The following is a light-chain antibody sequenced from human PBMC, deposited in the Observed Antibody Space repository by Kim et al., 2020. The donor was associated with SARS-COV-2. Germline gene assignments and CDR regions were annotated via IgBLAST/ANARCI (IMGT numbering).Light chain of an antibody. Sequence: PTAALTCTGNSNFVGNQGSSCLQQHQGHPPKLLSYRNNNRPSGISERFSASRSGNTASLTITGLQPEDEADYYCSALDSSLSEGVFGSGTKGTVL. CDR3: SALDSSLSEGV. V-gene: IGLV10-54*02. J-gene: IGLJ6*01. CDR1: SNFVGNQG. CDR2: RNN.